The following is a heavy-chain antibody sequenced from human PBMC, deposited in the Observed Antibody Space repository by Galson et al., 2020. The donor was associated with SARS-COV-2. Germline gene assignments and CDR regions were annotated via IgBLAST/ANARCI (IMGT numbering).Heavy chain of an antibody. CDR2: ISYDGSNK. Sequence: GESLKISCAASGFTFSSYAMHWVRQAPGKGLEWVAVISYDGSNKYYADSVKGRFTISRDNSKNTLYLQMNSLRAEDTAVYYCARELVVVAATPFDYWGKGTLVTVSS. CDR1: GFTFSSYA. D-gene: IGHD2-15*01. V-gene: IGHV3-30-3*01. J-gene: IGHJ4*02. CDR3: ARELVVVAATPFDY.